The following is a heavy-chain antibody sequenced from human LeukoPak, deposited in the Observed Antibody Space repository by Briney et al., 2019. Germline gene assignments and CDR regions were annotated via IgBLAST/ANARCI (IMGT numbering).Heavy chain of an antibody. D-gene: IGHD3-3*01. V-gene: IGHV5-51*01. CDR1: GYTFTNYW. J-gene: IGHJ6*03. Sequence: GESLKISCKASGYTFTNYWIGWLRQMPGKGLEWMGIIDPRDSDTRYSPSFEGQVTISADKSMTTTYLQWSSLRASDTAMYYCVRHAVKITIYGVVNSYYYYYMDVWGKGTTVTVSS. CDR3: VRHAVKITIYGVVNSYYYYYMDV. CDR2: IDPRDSDT.